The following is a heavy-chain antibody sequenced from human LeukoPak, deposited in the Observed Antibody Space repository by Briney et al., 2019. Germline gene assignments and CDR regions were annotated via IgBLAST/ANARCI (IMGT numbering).Heavy chain of an antibody. CDR3: ASCGGYYYYYMDV. CDR2: IYHSGST. CDR1: GGSISSYY. D-gene: IGHD2-21*01. Sequence: SETLSLTCTVSGGSISSYYWGWIRQPPGKGLEWIGYIYHSGSTYYNPSLKSRVTISVDRSKNQFSLKLSSVTAADTAVYYCASCGGYYYYYMDVWGKGTTVTVSS. J-gene: IGHJ6*03. V-gene: IGHV4-59*12.